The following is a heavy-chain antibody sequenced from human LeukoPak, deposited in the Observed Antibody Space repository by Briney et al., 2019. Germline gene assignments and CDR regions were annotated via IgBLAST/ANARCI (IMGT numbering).Heavy chain of an antibody. CDR1: GYTFTSYG. CDR3: ARVWSSGDFDY. J-gene: IGHJ4*02. V-gene: IGHV7-4-1*02. D-gene: IGHD2-15*01. CDR2: INTNTGNP. Sequence: ASVKVSCKASGYTFTSYGISWVRQAPGQGLEWMGWINTNTGNPTYAQGFTGRFVFSLDTSVSTAYLQISSLKAEDTAVYYCARVWSSGDFDYWGQGTLVTVSS.